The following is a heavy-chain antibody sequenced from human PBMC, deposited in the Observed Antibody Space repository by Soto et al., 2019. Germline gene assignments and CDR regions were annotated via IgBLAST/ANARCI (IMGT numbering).Heavy chain of an antibody. CDR1: GFTFSSYS. CDR2: ISSSSSYI. Sequence: GGSLRLSCAASGFTFSSYSMNWVRQAPGKGLEWVSSISSSSSYIYYADSVKGRFTISRDNAKNALYLQMNSLRAEDTAVYSCASDSGSYCLDYWGQGTLVTVSS. CDR3: ASDSGSYCLDY. V-gene: IGHV3-21*01. D-gene: IGHD1-26*01. J-gene: IGHJ4*02.